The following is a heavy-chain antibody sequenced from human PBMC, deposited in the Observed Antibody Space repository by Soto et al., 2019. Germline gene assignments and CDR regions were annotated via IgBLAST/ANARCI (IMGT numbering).Heavy chain of an antibody. V-gene: IGHV4-31*03. Sequence: QVQLQESGPGLVKPSQTLSLTCTVSGDSLSSGGYYWSWFRQQSGKGLEWIGYIFYSGTSFYNPSLKSRVTISVDTSKNQFSLELSSVTAADTAMYYCARDDASGGFSWGQGTLVTVSS. J-gene: IGHJ4*02. CDR1: GDSLSSGGYY. D-gene: IGHD3-10*01. CDR2: IFYSGTS. CDR3: ARDDASGGFS.